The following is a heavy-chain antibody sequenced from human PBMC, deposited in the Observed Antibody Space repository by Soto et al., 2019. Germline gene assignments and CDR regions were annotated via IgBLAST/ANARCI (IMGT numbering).Heavy chain of an antibody. D-gene: IGHD1-1*01. V-gene: IGHV1-18*01. CDR2: ISADNGNT. CDR1: GYAFTTYG. CDR3: ARGRYGDY. Sequence: QVHLVQSGAEVKKPGASVKVSCKGSGYAFTTYGITWVRQAPGQGLEWMGWISADNGNTNYAQKLQGRVTVTRDTSTSKASMELRSLRSDDTAVYYCARGRYGDYWGQGAPVTVSS. J-gene: IGHJ4*02.